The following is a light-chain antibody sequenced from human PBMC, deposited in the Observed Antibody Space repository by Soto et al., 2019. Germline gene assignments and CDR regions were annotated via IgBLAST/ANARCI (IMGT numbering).Light chain of an antibody. Sequence: DIQMTQSPSSVSESIGDRVTITCRASQGIRSWLAWYQQKPGKAPKLLIYSASSLQSGVPSRFSGSGSGTDFTLTISSLHPEDFATYFCQQCNILPLTCGLETKVHIK. V-gene: IGKV1-12*01. CDR1: QGIRSW. CDR2: SAS. J-gene: IGKJ4*01. CDR3: QQCNILPLT.